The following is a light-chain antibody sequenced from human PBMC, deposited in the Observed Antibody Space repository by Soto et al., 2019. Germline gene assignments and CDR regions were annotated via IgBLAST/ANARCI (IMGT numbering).Light chain of an antibody. V-gene: IGKV1-12*01. CDR2: AAS. CDR1: HGISSW. J-gene: IGKJ4*01. Sequence: DLQMTPSASSGAASGKSGVISGRRASHGISSWLAWYQQKPGKAPKLLIYAASSLQSGVPSRFSGSGPGTDFTLTLSSLQPDDFALSYCQPANSFPRTFGGGTKVDIK. CDR3: QPANSFPRT.